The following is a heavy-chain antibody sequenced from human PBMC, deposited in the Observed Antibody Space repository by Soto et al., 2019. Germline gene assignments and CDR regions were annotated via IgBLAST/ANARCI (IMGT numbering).Heavy chain of an antibody. Sequence: GGSLRLSCAASGFTFSSYSMNWVRQAPGKGLEWVSYISSSSSTIYYADSVKGRFTISRDNAKNSLYLQMNSLRAEDTAVYYCARDGGYSGYDYVNWFDPWGQGTLVTVSS. CDR2: ISSSSSTI. D-gene: IGHD5-12*01. V-gene: IGHV3-48*01. CDR1: GFTFSSYS. J-gene: IGHJ5*02. CDR3: ARDGGYSGYDYVNWFDP.